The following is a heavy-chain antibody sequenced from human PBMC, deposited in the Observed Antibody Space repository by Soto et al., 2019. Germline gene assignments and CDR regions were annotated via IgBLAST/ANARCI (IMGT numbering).Heavy chain of an antibody. J-gene: IGHJ4*02. CDR3: AKDGPIMATYYFDY. CDR1: GFTFSSYA. Sequence: PGGSLRLSCAASGFTFSSYAMSWVRQAPGKGLEWVSIISASGGTTYYADSVKGRFTISRDSSKKMLYLQMNSLRAEDTAVYYCAKDGPIMATYYFDYWGQGTLVTVSS. CDR2: ISASGGTT. D-gene: IGHD3-16*01. V-gene: IGHV3-23*01.